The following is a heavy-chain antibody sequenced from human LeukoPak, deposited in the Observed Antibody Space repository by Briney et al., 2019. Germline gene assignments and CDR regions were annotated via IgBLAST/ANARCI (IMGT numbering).Heavy chain of an antibody. Sequence: GSLRLTCAASGFTFSSYSMNWVRQAPGKGLEWVSYISSSSSTIYYADSVKGRFTISRDNAKNSLYLQMNSLRAEDTAVYYCARGVLGYSSSPEGYWGQGTLVTVSS. D-gene: IGHD6-6*01. CDR3: ARGVLGYSSSPEGY. CDR2: ISSSSSTI. J-gene: IGHJ4*02. CDR1: GFTFSSYS. V-gene: IGHV3-48*01.